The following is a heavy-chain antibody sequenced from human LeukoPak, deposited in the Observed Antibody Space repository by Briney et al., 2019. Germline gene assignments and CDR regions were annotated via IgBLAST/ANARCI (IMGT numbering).Heavy chain of an antibody. CDR1: GGSVSSGSYY. J-gene: IGHJ3*02. V-gene: IGHV4-61*01. D-gene: IGHD3-10*01. Sequence: SETLSLTCTVSGGSVSSGSYYWSWIRQPPGKGLEWIGYIYYSGSTNYNPSLKSRVTISVDTSKNQFSLKLSSVTAADTAVYYCARIPRITMVRGAPVGAFDIWGQGTMVTVSS. CDR2: IYYSGST. CDR3: ARIPRITMVRGAPVGAFDI.